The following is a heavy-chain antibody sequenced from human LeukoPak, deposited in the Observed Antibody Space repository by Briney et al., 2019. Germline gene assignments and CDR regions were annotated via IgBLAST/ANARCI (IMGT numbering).Heavy chain of an antibody. CDR1: GESFSGHY. CDR2: INQSGST. Sequence: SATLSLTCAVYGESFSGHYWTWISQHPGRGLEWIGEINQSGSTTSNPSLHNRLTISVDTSKNQFSLRLTSVTAADTAIYYCARPRYGSGSLNSWGQGTLVTVSS. CDR3: ARPRYGSGSLNS. J-gene: IGHJ4*02. V-gene: IGHV4-34*01. D-gene: IGHD3-10*01.